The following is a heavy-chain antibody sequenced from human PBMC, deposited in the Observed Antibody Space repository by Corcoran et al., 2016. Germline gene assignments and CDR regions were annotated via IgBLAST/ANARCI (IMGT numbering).Heavy chain of an antibody. Sequence: QITLKESGPTLVKPTQTLTLTCTFSGFSLSTSGVGVGWIRQPPGKDLEWLALIYWNDDKRYSPSLKSRLTITKDTSKNQVVLTMTNMDPVDTATYYCADGGYGDYDGGFDPWGQGTLVTVSS. D-gene: IGHD4-17*01. CDR3: ADGGYGDYDGGFDP. CDR1: GFSLSTSGVG. J-gene: IGHJ5*02. V-gene: IGHV2-5*01. CDR2: IYWNDDK.